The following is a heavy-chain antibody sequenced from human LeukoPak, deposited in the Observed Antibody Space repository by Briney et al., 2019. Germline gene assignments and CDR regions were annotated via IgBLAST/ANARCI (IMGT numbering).Heavy chain of an antibody. D-gene: IGHD1-26*01. V-gene: IGHV1-46*02. J-gene: IGHJ5*02. CDR1: RNTFNDYS. Sequence: ASVKVSCKASRNTFNDYSFHWVRQAPGQGLKWMGRINPTGGGTRYAQKFQGRVAMTRDMSSSTVYMDLTSLRSDDTAVYYCAREVSDFSGTYDWFDPWGQGTLVTVSS. CDR3: AREVSDFSGTYDWFDP. CDR2: INPTGGGT.